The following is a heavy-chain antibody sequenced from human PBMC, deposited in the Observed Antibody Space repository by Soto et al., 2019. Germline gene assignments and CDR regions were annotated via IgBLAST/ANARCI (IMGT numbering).Heavy chain of an antibody. Sequence: GGSLRLSCAASGFTFSSYAMSWVRQAPGKGLEWVSAISGSGGSTYYADSVKGRFTISRDNSKNTLYLQMNSLRAEDTAVYYCAKDPLGYCSSTSCYIDYWGQGTLITVSS. CDR1: GFTFSSYA. V-gene: IGHV3-23*01. CDR3: AKDPLGYCSSTSCYIDY. CDR2: ISGSGGST. D-gene: IGHD2-2*01. J-gene: IGHJ4*02.